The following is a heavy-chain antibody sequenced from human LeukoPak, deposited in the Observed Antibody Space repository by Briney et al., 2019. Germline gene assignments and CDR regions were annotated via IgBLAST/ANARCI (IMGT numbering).Heavy chain of an antibody. V-gene: IGHV3-66*01. Sequence: GGSLRLSCAASGFTFSSYAMTWVRQAPGKGLEWVSVIYSGGSTYYADSVKGRFTFSRDISKNTLYLQMNSLRAEDTAVYYCARDLAVAGLLDYWGQGTLVTVSS. D-gene: IGHD6-19*01. CDR2: IYSGGST. CDR3: ARDLAVAGLLDY. CDR1: GFTFSSYA. J-gene: IGHJ4*02.